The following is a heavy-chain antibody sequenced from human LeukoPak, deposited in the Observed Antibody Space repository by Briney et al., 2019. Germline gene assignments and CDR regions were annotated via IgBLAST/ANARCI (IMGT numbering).Heavy chain of an antibody. CDR2: ISGSGGST. CDR1: GFTFSSYA. V-gene: IGHV3-23*01. Sequence: GGSLRLSCAASGFTFSSYAMSCVRQAPGKGLEWVSAISGSGGSTYYADSVKGRFTISRDNSKNTLYLQMNSLRAEDTAVYYCAKRCYYDSSGYYSPYFDYWGQGTLVTVSS. J-gene: IGHJ4*02. CDR3: AKRCYYDSSGYYSPYFDY. D-gene: IGHD3-22*01.